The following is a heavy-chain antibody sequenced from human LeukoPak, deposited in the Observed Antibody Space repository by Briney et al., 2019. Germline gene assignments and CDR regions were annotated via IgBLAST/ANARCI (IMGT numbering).Heavy chain of an antibody. J-gene: IGHJ4*02. CDR1: GFAFSDYE. D-gene: IGHD7-27*01. Sequence: GGSLRLSCASSGFAFSDYEMNWVGQAPGKGLEWVSYISSSGSIIYYADSVKGRFTISRENAKRSLFLQMNSLRVEDTAVYYCARTMWGFDYWGQGTLVTDSS. V-gene: IGHV3-48*03. CDR2: ISSSGSII. CDR3: ARTMWGFDY.